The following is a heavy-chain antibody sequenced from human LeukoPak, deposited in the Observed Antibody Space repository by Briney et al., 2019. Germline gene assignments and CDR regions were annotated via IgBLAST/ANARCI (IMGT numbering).Heavy chain of an antibody. Sequence: SETLSLTCTVSGGSISSSSYYWGWIRQPPGKGLEWIGSIYYSGSTYYNPSLKSRVTISVDTSKNQFSLKLNSVTAADTAVYYCASSSYYYDSSGTVFWHNWFDPWGQGTLVTVSS. D-gene: IGHD3-22*01. J-gene: IGHJ5*02. CDR1: GGSISSSSYY. V-gene: IGHV4-39*01. CDR3: ASSSYYYDSSGTVFWHNWFDP. CDR2: IYYSGST.